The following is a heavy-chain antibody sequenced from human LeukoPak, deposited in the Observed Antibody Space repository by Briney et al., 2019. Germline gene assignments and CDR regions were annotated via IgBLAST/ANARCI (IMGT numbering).Heavy chain of an antibody. CDR1: GFTFSSYA. V-gene: IGHV3-30*04. J-gene: IGHJ4*02. CDR2: ISYDGSDK. D-gene: IGHD3-10*01. Sequence: PGRSLRLSCAASGFTFSSYAMHWVRQAPGKGLEWVAVISYDGSDKYYADSVKGRFTISRDNSKNALYLQMNSLRAEDTAVYYCARDTAMSPHYYGSSIDYWGQGTLVTVSS. CDR3: ARDTAMSPHYYGSSIDY.